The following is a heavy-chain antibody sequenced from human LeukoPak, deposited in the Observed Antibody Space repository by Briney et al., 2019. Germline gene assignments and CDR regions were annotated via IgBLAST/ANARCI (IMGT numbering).Heavy chain of an antibody. CDR3: ARAQDYYDIKACFQH. CDR1: GGSFSGYY. V-gene: IGHV4-34*01. D-gene: IGHD3-22*01. J-gene: IGHJ1*01. Sequence: SETLSLTCAVYGGSFSGYYWSWIRQPPGKGLEWIGEINHSGSTNYNPSLKSRVTISVDTSKNQFSLKLSSVTAADTAVYYCARAQDYYDIKACFQHWGQGTLVTVSS. CDR2: INHSGST.